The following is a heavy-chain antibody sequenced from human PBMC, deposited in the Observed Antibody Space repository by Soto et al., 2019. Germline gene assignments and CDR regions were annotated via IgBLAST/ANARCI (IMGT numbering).Heavy chain of an antibody. CDR2: ISSSSGYI. J-gene: IGHJ6*02. D-gene: IGHD6-6*01. CDR1: GFNFNYYS. Sequence: EAQLVESGGGLVKPGGSLTLSCTASGFNFNYYSMNWIRQAPGKGLEWVSSISSSSGYIYYADSVKGRFTISRDNAQNSLFLQMSSLRAEDTAVYYCAIAGAGGGPRPKYFYYYGMDVWGQGTTVTVSS. CDR3: AIAGAGGGPRPKYFYYYGMDV. V-gene: IGHV3-21*02.